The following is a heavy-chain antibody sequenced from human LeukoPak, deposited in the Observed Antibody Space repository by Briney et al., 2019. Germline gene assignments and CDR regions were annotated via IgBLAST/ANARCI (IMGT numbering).Heavy chain of an antibody. CDR2: ISTGSSYM. J-gene: IGHJ3*02. Sequence: GGSLRLSCAASGFTFSSYTMKWVRQAPGKGLEWVSSISTGSSYMYHADSVKGRFTISRDNAKNSLYLQMNSLTAEDTAVYYCARKMKTGDRVGTFDIWGQGTMVTVSS. V-gene: IGHV3-21*01. D-gene: IGHD1-1*01. CDR1: GFTFSSYT. CDR3: ARKMKTGDRVGTFDI.